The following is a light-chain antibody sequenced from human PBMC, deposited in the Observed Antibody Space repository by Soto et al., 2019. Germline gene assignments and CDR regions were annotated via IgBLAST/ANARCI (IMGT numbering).Light chain of an antibody. CDR2: KAS. V-gene: IGKV1-5*03. CDR3: QHYNSYSLT. CDR1: QSISSW. Sequence: DIQMTQSPSTLSASVGDRVTITCRASQSISSWLAWYQQKPGKAPKLLIYKASSLESGVPSRFSGSGSGTEFTLTISSLQPDHFATYYCQHYNSYSLTFGQGTRLEIK. J-gene: IGKJ5*01.